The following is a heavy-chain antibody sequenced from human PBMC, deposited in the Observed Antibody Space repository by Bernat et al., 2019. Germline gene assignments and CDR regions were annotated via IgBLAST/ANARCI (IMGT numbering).Heavy chain of an antibody. D-gene: IGHD6-13*01. CDR3: ATGEQQLVSDY. J-gene: IGHJ4*02. V-gene: IGHV1-46*03. Sequence: QVQLVQSGAEVKKPGASVKVSCKASGYTFTSYYMHWVRQAPGQGLEWMGIINPGGGSTSYAQKFQGRVTMTRDTSTSTVYMELSSLRSEDTAVYYCATGEQQLVSDYWGQGTLVTVSS. CDR1: GYTFTSYY. CDR2: INPGGGST.